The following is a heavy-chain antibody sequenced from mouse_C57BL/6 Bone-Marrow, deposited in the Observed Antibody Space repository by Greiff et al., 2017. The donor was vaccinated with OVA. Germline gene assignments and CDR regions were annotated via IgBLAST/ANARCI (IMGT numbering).Heavy chain of an antibody. CDR1: GYSFTGYY. D-gene: IGHD3-3*01. J-gene: IGHJ4*01. V-gene: IGHV1-42*01. CDR3: ARERALGAMDY. CDR2: INPSTGGT. Sequence: EVQRVESGPELVKPGASVKISCKASGYSFTGYYMNWVKQSPEKSLEWIGEINPSTGGTTYNQKFKAKATLTVDKSSSTAYMQLKSLTSEDSAVYYCARERALGAMDYWGQGTSVTVSS.